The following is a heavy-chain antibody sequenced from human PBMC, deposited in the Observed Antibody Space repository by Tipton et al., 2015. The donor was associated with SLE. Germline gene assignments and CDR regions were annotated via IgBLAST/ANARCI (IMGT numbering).Heavy chain of an antibody. CDR1: GYSISSGYY. CDR3: ARDLWDSSGWVEE. J-gene: IGHJ4*02. Sequence: TLSLTCAVSGYSISSGYYWGWIRQPPGKGLEWIGSIYHSGSTYYNPSLKSRVTMSVDTSKNQFSLKLSSVTAADTAVYYCARDLWDSSGWVEEWGQGTLVTVSS. V-gene: IGHV4-38-2*02. CDR2: IYHSGST. D-gene: IGHD6-19*01.